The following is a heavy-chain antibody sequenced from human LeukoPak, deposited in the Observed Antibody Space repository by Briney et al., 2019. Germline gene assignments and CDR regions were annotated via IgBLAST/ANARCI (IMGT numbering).Heavy chain of an antibody. J-gene: IGHJ3*02. V-gene: IGHV3-23*01. CDR3: AKGAGYYDFWSGFDNDAFDI. CDR2: ISGSGGST. Sequence: GGSLRLSCAASGFTFSSYAMSWVRQAPGKGLEWVSAISGSGGSTYYADSMKGRFTISRDNSKNTLYLQMNSLRAEDTAVYYCAKGAGYYDFWSGFDNDAFDIWGQGTMVTVSS. D-gene: IGHD3-3*01. CDR1: GFTFSSYA.